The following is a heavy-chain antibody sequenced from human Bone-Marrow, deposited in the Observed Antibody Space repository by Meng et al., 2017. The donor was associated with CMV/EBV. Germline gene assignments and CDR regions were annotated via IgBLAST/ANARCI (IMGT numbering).Heavy chain of an antibody. CDR2: IYYSGST. CDR1: GGSISSYY. V-gene: IGHV4-59*06. J-gene: IGHJ6*02. CDR3: ARVYYYDSSGGRGMDV. D-gene: IGHD3-22*01. Sequence: SETLSLTCTVSGGSISSYYWSWIRQPPGKGLEWIGYIYYSGSTYYNPSLKSRVTISVDTSKNQFSLKLSSVTAADTAVYYCARVYYYDSSGGRGMDVWGQGTTVTVSS.